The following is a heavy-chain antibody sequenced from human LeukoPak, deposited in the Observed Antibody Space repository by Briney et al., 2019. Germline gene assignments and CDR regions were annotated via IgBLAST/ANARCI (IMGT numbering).Heavy chain of an antibody. J-gene: IGHJ4*02. Sequence: GGSLRLSCAASGFTFSSYAMSWVRQAPGKGLEWVSAISGSGGSTYYADSVKGRFTISRDNSKNTLYLQMNSLRAEDTAVYYCAKGLSKGSPGLYYFDYWGQGTLVTVSS. D-gene: IGHD2/OR15-2a*01. V-gene: IGHV3-23*01. CDR3: AKGLSKGSPGLYYFDY. CDR1: GFTFSSYA. CDR2: ISGSGGST.